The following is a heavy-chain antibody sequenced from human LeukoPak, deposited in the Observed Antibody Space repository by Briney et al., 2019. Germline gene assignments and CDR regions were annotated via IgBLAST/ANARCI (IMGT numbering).Heavy chain of an antibody. CDR2: IFPSGGEI. CDR1: GFTFSTFA. Sequence: GGSLRLSCAASGFTFSTFAMIWVRQPPGKGLEWVSSIFPSGGEIHYADSVRGRFTISRDNSKSTLSLQMNSLRAEDTAIYYCAKGLRPYDSSGRDAFDIWGQGTMVTVSS. J-gene: IGHJ3*02. D-gene: IGHD3-22*01. V-gene: IGHV3-23*01. CDR3: AKGLRPYDSSGRDAFDI.